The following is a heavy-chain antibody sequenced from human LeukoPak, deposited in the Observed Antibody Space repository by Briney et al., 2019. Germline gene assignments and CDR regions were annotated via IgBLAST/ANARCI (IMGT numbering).Heavy chain of an antibody. V-gene: IGHV3-23*01. J-gene: IGHJ4*02. CDR3: ANNDYGDYGMFDY. D-gene: IGHD4-17*01. CDR1: GFTFSNYA. Sequence: GGSLRLSCAASGFTFSNYAMSWVRQAPGKGLEWVSTISVSGGSTYYADSVKGRFTISRDNSKNTLYLQMNSLRAEDTAVYYCANNDYGDYGMFDYWGQGTLVTVSS. CDR2: ISVSGGST.